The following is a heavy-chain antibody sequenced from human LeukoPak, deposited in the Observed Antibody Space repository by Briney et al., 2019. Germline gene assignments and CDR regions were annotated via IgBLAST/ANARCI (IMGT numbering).Heavy chain of an antibody. CDR3: AKDRYYSSSSDGSLYYGMDV. CDR1: GFTFDDYA. V-gene: IGHV3-9*01. J-gene: IGHJ6*02. D-gene: IGHD6-6*01. CDR2: ISWNSGSI. Sequence: GRSLRLSCAASGFTFDDYAMHWVRQAPGKGLEWVSGISWNSGSIGYADSVKGRFTISRDNAKNSLYLQMNSLRAEDTALYYCAKDRYYSSSSDGSLYYGMDVWGQGTTVTVSS.